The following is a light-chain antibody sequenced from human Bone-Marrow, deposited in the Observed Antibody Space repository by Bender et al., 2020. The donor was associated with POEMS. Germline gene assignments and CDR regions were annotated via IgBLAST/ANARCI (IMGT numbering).Light chain of an antibody. CDR2: DAT. Sequence: QSSLTQPASVSGSPGQSITISCSRPSSYVGSYKLVSWYQKHPGRPPKLIIYDATYRPSGLPNRFSGSKSGNTASLTIAGLQTEDEADYFCASYIGGSTSVVFGGGTRLTVL. V-gene: IGLV2-14*02. CDR3: ASYIGGSTSVV. J-gene: IGLJ2*01. CDR1: SSYVGSYKL.